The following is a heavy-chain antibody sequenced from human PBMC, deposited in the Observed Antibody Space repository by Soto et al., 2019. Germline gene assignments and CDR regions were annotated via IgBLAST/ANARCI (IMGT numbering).Heavy chain of an antibody. J-gene: IGHJ4*02. Sequence: QITLKESGPTLVKPTQTLTLTCTFSGFSLTTAGVAVDWIRQPPGGALEWLGLIYWNDDKRFSPSLKTRLTIAGDTSRNQVVLSLTNMDPGDTATYFCAHGNCGYEIIYFDFWGQGSPVTVSS. CDR3: AHGNCGYEIIYFDF. CDR2: IYWNDDK. V-gene: IGHV2-5*01. CDR1: GFSLTTAGVA. D-gene: IGHD5-12*01.